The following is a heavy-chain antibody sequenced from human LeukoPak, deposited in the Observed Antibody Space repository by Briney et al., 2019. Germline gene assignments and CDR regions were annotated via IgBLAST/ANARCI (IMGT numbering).Heavy chain of an antibody. J-gene: IGHJ6*03. CDR3: ASESGSTTEHRMDV. CDR1: GYSMYGHSC. V-gene: IGHV4-38-2*01. CDR2: VRHSGNT. Sequence: AETLTLTCAVCGYSMYGHSCWGWLRQPPGEGLEWIGSVRHSGNTYYDPSLKSRVIISIDTSKNQFSLKVRAVTAADTAVYFCASESGSTTEHRMDVWGKGTTVTVAS. D-gene: IGHD3-10*01.